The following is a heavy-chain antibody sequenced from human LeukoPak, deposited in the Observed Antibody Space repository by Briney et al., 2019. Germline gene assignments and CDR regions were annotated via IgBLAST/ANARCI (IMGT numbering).Heavy chain of an antibody. Sequence: SETLSLTCTVSGGSISSSSYYWGWIRQPPGKGLEWIGSIYYSGSTYYNPSLKSRVTISVDTSKNQFSLKLSSVTAADTAVYYCARDRSYGMDVWGQGTTVTVSS. CDR3: ARDRSYGMDV. J-gene: IGHJ6*02. V-gene: IGHV4-39*07. CDR1: GGSISSSSYY. CDR2: IYYSGST.